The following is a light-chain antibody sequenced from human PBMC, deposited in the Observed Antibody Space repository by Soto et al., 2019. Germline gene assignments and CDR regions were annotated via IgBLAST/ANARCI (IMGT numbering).Light chain of an antibody. CDR1: QSISRY. J-gene: IGKJ1*01. CDR2: GAS. Sequence: ILLTQSPGTLSLSPGERTTLSCRASQSISRYLAWYQQKPGQCPRLLMYGASSRATGTPDRFSGSGSGTDFTLTINRLEPEDFALYYCQQYGSSPPTFGQGTKVDIK. CDR3: QQYGSSPPT. V-gene: IGKV3-20*01.